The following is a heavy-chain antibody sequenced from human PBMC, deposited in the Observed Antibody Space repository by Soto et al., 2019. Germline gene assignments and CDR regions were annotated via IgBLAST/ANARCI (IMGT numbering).Heavy chain of an antibody. CDR2: ISSSSSYT. D-gene: IGHD3-22*01. CDR3: ARPDLYDSSGYYGY. J-gene: IGHJ4*02. Sequence: PGGSLRLSCAACGFTFSDYYMSWIRQAPGKGLEWVSYISSSSSYTNYADSVKGRVTISRDNAKNSLYLQMNSLRAEDTAVYYCARPDLYDSSGYYGYWGQGTLVTVSS. V-gene: IGHV3-11*06. CDR1: GFTFSDYY.